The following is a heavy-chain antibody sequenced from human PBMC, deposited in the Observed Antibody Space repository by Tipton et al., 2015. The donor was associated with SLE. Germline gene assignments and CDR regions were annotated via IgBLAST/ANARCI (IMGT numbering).Heavy chain of an antibody. Sequence: SLRLSCAASGFTFSSYAMHWVRQAPGKGLEWVAVIWYDGSNKYYADSVKGRFTISRDNSKNTLYLQMNSLRAEDTAVYYCAKDLRDGYNSPRGQGTLVTVSS. CDR1: GFTFSSYA. J-gene: IGHJ5*02. CDR3: AKDLRDGYNSP. D-gene: IGHD5-24*01. V-gene: IGHV3-30*04. CDR2: IWYDGSNK.